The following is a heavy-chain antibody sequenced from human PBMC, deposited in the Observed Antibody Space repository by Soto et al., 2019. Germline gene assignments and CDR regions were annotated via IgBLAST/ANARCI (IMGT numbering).Heavy chain of an antibody. CDR2: MNPNSGNP. Sequence: QVQLVQSGAEVKKPGASVKVSCKASGYTFTSYDINWVRQATGQGLEWMGWMNPNSGNPGYAQKFQGRVTMTRNTSISTACMELSSLRSEDTAVYYCARGLEYCSSTSCYYWFDPWGQGTLVTVSS. V-gene: IGHV1-8*01. J-gene: IGHJ5*02. CDR3: ARGLEYCSSTSCYYWFDP. CDR1: GYTFTSYD. D-gene: IGHD2-2*01.